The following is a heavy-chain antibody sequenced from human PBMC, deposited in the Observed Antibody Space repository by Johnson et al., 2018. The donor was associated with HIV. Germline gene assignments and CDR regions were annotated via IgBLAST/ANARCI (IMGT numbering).Heavy chain of an antibody. CDR1: GFSFSNYW. CDR3: ARGRNNTGDGGAFDI. J-gene: IGHJ3*02. Sequence: MQLVESGGGVVQPGGSLRLSCVVSGFSFSNYWMTWVRQVPGKGLEWVANINQDGSEKFYVDSVKGRFTISRENARYSLYLQMNSLRAEDTALYYGARGRNNTGDGGAFDIWGQGTMVTVSS. V-gene: IGHV3-7*01. CDR2: INQDGSEK. D-gene: IGHD3-16*01.